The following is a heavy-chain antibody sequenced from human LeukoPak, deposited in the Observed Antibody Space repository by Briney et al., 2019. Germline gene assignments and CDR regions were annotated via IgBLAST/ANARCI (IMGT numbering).Heavy chain of an antibody. D-gene: IGHD1-7*01. CDR1: GFTFSSYA. V-gene: IGHV3-23*01. CDR3: AREGMGTTFSAWFDP. J-gene: IGHJ5*02. Sequence: GGSLRLSCAASGFTFSSYAMCWVRQAPGKGLEWVSAISGSGGSTNYPDSVKGRFTISRDNSKNMLYLQMNTLRPEDTAVYYCAREGMGTTFSAWFDPWGQGTLVTVSS. CDR2: ISGSGGST.